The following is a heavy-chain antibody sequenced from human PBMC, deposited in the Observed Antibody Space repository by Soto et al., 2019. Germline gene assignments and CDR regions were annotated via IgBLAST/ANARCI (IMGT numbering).Heavy chain of an antibody. V-gene: IGHV1-69*01. J-gene: IGHJ4*01. D-gene: IGHD2-21*01. CDR3: ARGGVRLLVVVAFDY. Sequence: QVQRVQSGAEVKKPGSSVQVSCKASGGTFSSYAISWVRQAPGQGLEWMGGIIPIFGTAHYAQKFQGRITITADESRSTADWELSSRRSEAAAVYYCARGGVRLLVVVAFDYWGYGTVVTVSS. CDR2: IIPIFGTA. CDR1: GGTFSSYA.